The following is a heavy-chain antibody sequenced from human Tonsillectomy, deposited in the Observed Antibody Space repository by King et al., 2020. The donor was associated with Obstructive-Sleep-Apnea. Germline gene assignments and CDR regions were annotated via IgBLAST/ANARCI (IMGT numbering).Heavy chain of an antibody. D-gene: IGHD6-19*01. Sequence: QLQESGPGLVKPSQTLSLTCTVSGGSISSGDYYWSLSRQPPRRGQEWIGYICYSGSTYYNPSLKSRVTISVDTTKSQFSLKLSSVTAADTAVYYCARVGSGYRWGQGTLVTVSS. CDR1: GGSISSGDYY. V-gene: IGHV4-30-4*01. CDR2: ICYSGST. J-gene: IGHJ5*02. CDR3: ARVGSGYR.